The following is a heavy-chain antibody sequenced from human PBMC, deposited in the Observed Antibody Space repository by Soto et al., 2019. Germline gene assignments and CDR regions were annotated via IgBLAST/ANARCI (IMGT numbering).Heavy chain of an antibody. CDR2: ISVYNGKT. CDR3: ARDMEYYHDSSGYMFNY. D-gene: IGHD3-22*01. V-gene: IGHV1-18*01. CDR1: GYTFTRYG. Sequence: QVQLVQSGGEVKKPGASVKVFCKASGYTFTRYGISWVRQAPGQGLEWMGWISVYNGKTNYARNLHGRVTMTTDTSTSTAYMELRSLRSDDTAVYYCARDMEYYHDSSGYMFNYWGQGTLVTVSS. J-gene: IGHJ4*02.